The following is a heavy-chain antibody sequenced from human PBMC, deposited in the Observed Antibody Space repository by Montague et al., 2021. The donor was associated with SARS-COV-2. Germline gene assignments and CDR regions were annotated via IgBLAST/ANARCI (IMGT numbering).Heavy chain of an antibody. V-gene: IGHV1-18*01. CDR1: GYTFTNYG. D-gene: IGHD3-10*01. J-gene: IGHJ4*02. CDR2: ISTYNGNT. Sequence: SVKVSCKASGYTFTNYGISWVRQAPGQGLEWMGWISTYNGNTHYAQKVQGRVTMTADTSASTAYIELRSLRSDDTAIYYCARDRYGSGSYPYWGQGTLVTVSS. CDR3: ARDRYGSGSYPY.